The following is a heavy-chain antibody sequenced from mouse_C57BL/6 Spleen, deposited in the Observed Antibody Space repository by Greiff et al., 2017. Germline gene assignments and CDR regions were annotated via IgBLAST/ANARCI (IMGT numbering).Heavy chain of an antibody. D-gene: IGHD2-4*01. CDR3: ASDDYDAAWFAY. J-gene: IGHJ3*01. V-gene: IGHV1-4*01. Sequence: QVQLQQSGAELARPGASVKMSCKASGYTFTSYTMHWVKQRPGQGLEWIGYINPSSGYTKYNQKFKDKAQLTADKSSSTAYMQLGSLTSEDSAVYYWASDDYDAAWFAYWGQGTLVTVSA. CDR1: GYTFTSYT. CDR2: INPSSGYT.